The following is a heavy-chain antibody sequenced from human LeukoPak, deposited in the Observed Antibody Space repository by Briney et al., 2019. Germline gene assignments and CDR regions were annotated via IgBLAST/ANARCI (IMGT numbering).Heavy chain of an antibody. Sequence: GGSLRLSCAASGSTFSSYGMHWVRQAPGKGLEWVAFIRYDGSNKYYADSVKGRFTISRDNSKNTLYLQMNSLRAEDTAVYYCAKDLPHYYDSSGLGAFDIWGQGTMVTVSS. CDR2: IRYDGSNK. CDR1: GSTFSSYG. J-gene: IGHJ3*02. V-gene: IGHV3-30*02. D-gene: IGHD3-22*01. CDR3: AKDLPHYYDSSGLGAFDI.